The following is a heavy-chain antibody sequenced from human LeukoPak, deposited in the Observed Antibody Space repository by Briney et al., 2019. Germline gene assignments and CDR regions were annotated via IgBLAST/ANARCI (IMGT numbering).Heavy chain of an antibody. D-gene: IGHD3-10*01. J-gene: IGHJ4*02. Sequence: GASVWVSCKVSGDTLSELTMHWVRQAPGKGLEWMGGFDPGAGEILYAQQFQGRVTMTEDTSTDTAYMELTSLRSEDSGVYFCAAGGIYSLLDYWGQGTLVTVSS. CDR3: AAGGIYSLLDY. CDR1: GDTLSELT. CDR2: FDPGAGEI. V-gene: IGHV1-24*01.